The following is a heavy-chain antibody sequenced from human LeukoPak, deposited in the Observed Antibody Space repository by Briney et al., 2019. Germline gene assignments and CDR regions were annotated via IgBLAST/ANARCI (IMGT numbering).Heavy chain of an antibody. D-gene: IGHD2-21*02. CDR1: GFTFSSYS. Sequence: GGSLRLSCAASGFTFSSYSMNWVRQAPGKGLEWVSSISGSSSYIYYADSVKGRFSISRGTSNNILYLQMNSLTVADTAVYYCARVRGRMGLSVTAFYSFDPWGQGTLVTVSS. CDR3: ARVRGRMGLSVTAFYSFDP. CDR2: ISGSSSYI. V-gene: IGHV3-21*04. J-gene: IGHJ5*02.